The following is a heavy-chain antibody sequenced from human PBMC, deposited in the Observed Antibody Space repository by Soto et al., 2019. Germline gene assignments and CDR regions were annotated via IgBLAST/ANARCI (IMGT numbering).Heavy chain of an antibody. Sequence: QITLKESGPTLVKPTQTLTLTCTFSGFSLSTNGVGVGWIRQPPGKALEWLALIYWDDDKRYSPSLNSRPTFTKHTSKDQVVLTMPNMDPVDTATYFCAHSLVRFGSGSYSPYYFDYWGQGTLVTVSS. J-gene: IGHJ4*02. CDR1: GFSLSTNGVG. CDR2: IYWDDDK. V-gene: IGHV2-5*02. CDR3: AHSLVRFGSGSYSPYYFDY. D-gene: IGHD3-10*01.